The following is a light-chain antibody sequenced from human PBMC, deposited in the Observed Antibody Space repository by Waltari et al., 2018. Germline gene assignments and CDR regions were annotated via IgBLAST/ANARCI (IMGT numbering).Light chain of an antibody. CDR1: TPHIGRHP. V-gene: IGLV1-44*01. J-gene: IGLJ2*01. Sequence: QSVLTQPPSASGAPGQRVTISCSGSTPHIGRHPVRWDQQLPGPAPQPPIYSDYPRPSGVPDRVSGSTSGTSAALAISGVQAEEGADYYWAAWDGSLNGPIFGGGTKLTVL. CDR2: SDY. CDR3: AAWDGSLNGPI.